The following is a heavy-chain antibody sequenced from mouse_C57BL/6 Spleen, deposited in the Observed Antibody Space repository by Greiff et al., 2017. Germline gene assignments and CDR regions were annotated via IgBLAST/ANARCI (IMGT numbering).Heavy chain of an antibody. CDR2: ISYDGSN. CDR3: ARTLIYYYGSSYGNYAMDY. D-gene: IGHD1-1*01. Sequence: EVKLLESGPGLVKPSQSLSLTCSVTGYSITSGYYWNWIRQFPGNKLEWMGYISYDGSNNYNPSLKNRISITRDTSKNQFFLKLNSVTTEDTATYYCARTLIYYYGSSYGNYAMDYWGQGTSVTVSS. V-gene: IGHV3-6*01. J-gene: IGHJ4*01. CDR1: GYSITSGYY.